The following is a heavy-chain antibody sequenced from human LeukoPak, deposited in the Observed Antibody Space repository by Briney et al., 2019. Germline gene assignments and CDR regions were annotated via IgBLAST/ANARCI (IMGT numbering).Heavy chain of an antibody. J-gene: IGHJ4*02. V-gene: IGHV3-74*01. Sequence: GGSLRLSCAASGFTFSSYWMHWVRQAPGKGLVWVSRINSDGSSTSYADSVKGRFTISRDNAKNTLYLQMNSLRAEDTAVYYWARDYLTVGATYYFDYWGRETLVTVSS. CDR1: GFTFSSYW. D-gene: IGHD1-26*01. CDR2: INSDGSST. CDR3: ARDYLTVGATYYFDY.